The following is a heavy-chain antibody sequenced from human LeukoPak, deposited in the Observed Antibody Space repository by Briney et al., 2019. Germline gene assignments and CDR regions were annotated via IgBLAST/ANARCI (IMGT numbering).Heavy chain of an antibody. CDR1: GFTFSSYW. J-gene: IGHJ6*02. CDR2: INGDGSST. CDR3: ARLRDSSSPRYYYYGLDV. Sequence: GGSLRLSCAASGFTFSSYWIHWVRQAPGKGLVWVSRINGDGSSTNYADSVKGRFTISRDNAKNTLYLQINSLRAEDTAVYYCARLRDSSSPRYYYYGLDVWGQGTTVTVSS. D-gene: IGHD6-13*01. V-gene: IGHV3-74*01.